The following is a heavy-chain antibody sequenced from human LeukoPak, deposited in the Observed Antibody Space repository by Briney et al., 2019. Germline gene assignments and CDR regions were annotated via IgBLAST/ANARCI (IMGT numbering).Heavy chain of an antibody. D-gene: IGHD3-3*01. CDR1: GGSFSGYY. CDR2: INHSGST. J-gene: IGHJ4*02. Sequence: PSETLSLTCAVYGGSFSGYYWSWIRQPPGKGLEWIGEINHSGSTNYNPSLKSRVTISVDTSKNQFSLKLSSVTAADTAVYYCARFPSYDLAYDYWGQGTLVTVSS. V-gene: IGHV4-34*01. CDR3: ARFPSYDLAYDY.